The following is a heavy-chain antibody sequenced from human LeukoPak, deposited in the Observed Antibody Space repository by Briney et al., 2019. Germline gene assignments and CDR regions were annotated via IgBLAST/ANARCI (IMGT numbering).Heavy chain of an antibody. J-gene: IGHJ6*02. Sequence: PSETLSLTCTVSGGSISSYYWSWIRQPAGKGLEWIGRIYTSGSTNYNPSLKSRVTMSVDTSKNQFSLKLSSVTAADTAVYYCGXDDWGQWQEXXRXXXYYXXXXXVWG. CDR2: IYTSGST. V-gene: IGHV4-4*07. CDR1: GGSISSYY. D-gene: IGHD6-19*01. CDR3: GXDDWGQWQEXXRXXXYYXXXXXV.